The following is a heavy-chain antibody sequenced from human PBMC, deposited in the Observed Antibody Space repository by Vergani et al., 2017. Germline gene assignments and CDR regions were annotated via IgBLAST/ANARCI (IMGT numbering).Heavy chain of an antibody. D-gene: IGHD6-13*01. CDR1: GDSISSGNN. CDR2: IYHSGST. J-gene: IGHJ4*02. V-gene: IGHV4-38-2*01. Sequence: QVNLQESGPGLVKPSETLSLTCAVSGDSISSGNNWGWIRQPPGKGLEWIGSIYHSGSTYYNPSLKSRVTISVDTSKNQFSLKLSSVTAADTAVYYCAGSSSWYYWGQGTLVTVSS. CDR3: AGSSSWYY.